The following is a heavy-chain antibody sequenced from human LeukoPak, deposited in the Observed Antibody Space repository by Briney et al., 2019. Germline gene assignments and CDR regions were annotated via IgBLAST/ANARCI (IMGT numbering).Heavy chain of an antibody. D-gene: IGHD1-1*01. CDR3: ARERGVLTPPIIDY. V-gene: IGHV4-61*02. J-gene: IGHJ4*02. CDR2: IYTSGST. CDR1: GGSINSGSYF. Sequence: SETLSLTCTVSGGSINSGSYFWSWIRQPAGKGLEWIGRIYTSGSTNYNPSLKSRVTMSVDTSKNQFSLKLSSVTAADTAVYYCARERGVLTPPIIDYWGQGTLVTVSS.